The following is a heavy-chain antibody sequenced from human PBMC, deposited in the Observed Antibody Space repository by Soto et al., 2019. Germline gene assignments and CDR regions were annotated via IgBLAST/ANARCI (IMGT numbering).Heavy chain of an antibody. J-gene: IGHJ4*02. CDR3: AKSPSIVVVPAAIDY. CDR1: GFTFSSYA. Sequence: LRLSCAASGFTFSSYAMSWVRQAPGKGLEWVSAISGSGGSTYYADSVKGRFTISRDNSKNTLYLQMNSLRAEDTAVYYCAKSPSIVVVPAAIDYWGQGTLVTVSS. D-gene: IGHD2-2*02. V-gene: IGHV3-23*01. CDR2: ISGSGGST.